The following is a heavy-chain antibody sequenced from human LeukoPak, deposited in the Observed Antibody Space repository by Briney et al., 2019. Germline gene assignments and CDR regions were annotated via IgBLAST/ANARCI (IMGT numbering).Heavy chain of an antibody. CDR1: GFTVSSNY. Sequence: GGSLRLSCAASGFTVSSNYMSWVRQAPGKGLEWVSVIYSGGSTYYADSVKGRFTISRDNSKNTLYLQMNSLRAEDTAVYYCARVSSSGWSRYFDYWGQGTLVTVSS. CDR3: ARVSSSGWSRYFDY. V-gene: IGHV3-66*01. CDR2: IYSGGST. J-gene: IGHJ4*02. D-gene: IGHD6-19*01.